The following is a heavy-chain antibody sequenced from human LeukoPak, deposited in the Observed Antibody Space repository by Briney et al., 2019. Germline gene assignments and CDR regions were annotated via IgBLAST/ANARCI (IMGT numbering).Heavy chain of an antibody. J-gene: IGHJ3*02. CDR1: GFSFSSYR. CDR2: ISTTNSYI. D-gene: IGHD3-3*01. Sequence: PGGSLRLSCAASGFSFSSYRMNWVRQAPGKGLEWVSSISTTNSYIYYADSVKGRFTISRDNARNSLYLQMNSLKTEDTAVYYCARDAITTDWEGAFDIWGQGIMVTVSS. CDR3: ARDAITTDWEGAFDI. V-gene: IGHV3-21*03.